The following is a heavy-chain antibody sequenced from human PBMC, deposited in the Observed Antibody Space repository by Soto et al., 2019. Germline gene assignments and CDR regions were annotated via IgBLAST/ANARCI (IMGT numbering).Heavy chain of an antibody. Sequence: QVQLVESGGGVVQPGRSLRLSCAASGFTFSSYAMHWVRQAPGKGLEWVAVISYDGSNKYYADSVKGRFTISRDNSNHTLYLQMNSLRAEDTAVYYCARDKGFDSSGWFDPWGQGTLVTVSS. V-gene: IGHV3-30-3*01. J-gene: IGHJ5*02. CDR1: GFTFSSYA. CDR2: ISYDGSNK. D-gene: IGHD3-9*01. CDR3: ARDKGFDSSGWFDP.